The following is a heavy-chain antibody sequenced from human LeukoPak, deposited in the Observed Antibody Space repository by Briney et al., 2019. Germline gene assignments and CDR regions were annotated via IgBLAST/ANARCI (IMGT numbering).Heavy chain of an antibody. Sequence: PGGSLRLSCAASGFTFSSNGMHWVRQAPGKGLEWVGVISYDGSNKYYADSVKGRFTISRDNSKNTLYLQMNSLRAEDTAVYYCAKDRTNEPYFDYWGQGTLVTVSS. J-gene: IGHJ4*02. V-gene: IGHV3-30*18. CDR2: ISYDGSNK. CDR1: GFTFSSNG. CDR3: AKDRTNEPYFDY.